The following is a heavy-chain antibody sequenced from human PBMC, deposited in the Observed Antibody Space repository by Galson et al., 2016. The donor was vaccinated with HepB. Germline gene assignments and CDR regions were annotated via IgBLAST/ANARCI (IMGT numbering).Heavy chain of an antibody. Sequence: SLRLSCAASGFTFNTYAMTWVRQAPGKGLEWVSAISGNGGNTYYADSVKGRFTISKDKSKNMLYLQMNSLRVEDTAVYYCAKRQGYTSGRADSWGQGTLVTVSS. D-gene: IGHD6-19*01. J-gene: IGHJ4*02. CDR3: AKRQGYTSGRADS. V-gene: IGHV3-23*01. CDR1: GFTFNTYA. CDR2: ISGNGGNT.